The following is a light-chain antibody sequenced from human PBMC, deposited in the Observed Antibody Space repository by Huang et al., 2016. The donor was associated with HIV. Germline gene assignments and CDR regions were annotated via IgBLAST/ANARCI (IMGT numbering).Light chain of an antibody. CDR2: AAS. J-gene: IGKJ2*01. CDR1: QSISNY. V-gene: IGKV1-39*01. Sequence: DIQMTQSPSSLSASVGDRVSITCRASQSISNYLNWYQQKPGKAPKLLIYAASSLQRGVPSRFSGSGSVTDFTLTISSLQPEDFSTYYCQQSYRTPAYTFGEGTKVEIK. CDR3: QQSYRTPAYT.